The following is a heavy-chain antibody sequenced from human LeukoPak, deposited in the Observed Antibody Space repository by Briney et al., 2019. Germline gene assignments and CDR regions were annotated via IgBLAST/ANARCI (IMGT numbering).Heavy chain of an antibody. CDR3: ARDSAEDYYDSSGYYQSDAFDI. CDR1: GYTFTGYY. J-gene: IGHJ3*02. Sequence: ASVKVSCKASGYTFTGYYMHWVGQAPGQGLEWMGWINPNSGGTNYAQKFQGRVTMTRDTSISTAYMELSRLRSDDTAVYYCARDSAEDYYDSSGYYQSDAFDIWGQGTMVTVSS. D-gene: IGHD3-22*01. CDR2: INPNSGGT. V-gene: IGHV1-2*02.